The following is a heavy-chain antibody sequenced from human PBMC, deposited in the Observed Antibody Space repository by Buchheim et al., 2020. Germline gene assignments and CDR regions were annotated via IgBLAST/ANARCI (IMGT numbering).Heavy chain of an antibody. Sequence: EVQLVESGGGLVKPGVSLRLSCAASGFTFSSYSMNWVRQAPGKGLEWVSSISCSSSYIYYADSVKGRFTISRDNSKNSLYLQMKSLRAEDTAVYYCARGVDVQYYDFWSSSYYYMDVWGKGTT. CDR2: ISCSSSYI. CDR1: GFTFSSYS. J-gene: IGHJ6*03. D-gene: IGHD3-3*01. CDR3: ARGVDVQYYDFWSSSYYYMDV. V-gene: IGHV3-21*01.